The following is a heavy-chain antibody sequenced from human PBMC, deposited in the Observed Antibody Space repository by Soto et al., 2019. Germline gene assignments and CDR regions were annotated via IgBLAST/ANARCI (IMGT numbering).Heavy chain of an antibody. CDR2: ISGSGGST. D-gene: IGHD3-10*01. CDR1: GFTFSSYA. J-gene: IGHJ6*02. CDR3: AKGRRMVRGVLYYYYGMDV. V-gene: IGHV3-23*01. Sequence: GSLRPSCAASGFTFSSYAMSWVRQAPGKGLEWVSAISGSGGSTYYADSVKGRFTISRDNSKNTLYLQMNSLRAEDTAVYYCAKGRRMVRGVLYYYYGMDVWGQGTTVTVSS.